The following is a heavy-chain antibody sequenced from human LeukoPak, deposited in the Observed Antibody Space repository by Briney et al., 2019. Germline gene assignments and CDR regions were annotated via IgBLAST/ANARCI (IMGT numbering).Heavy chain of an antibody. V-gene: IGHV3-9*01. CDR1: GFTFDDYA. CDR2: ISWNSGSI. CDR3: AKESLDYYDSSGLGYFDY. J-gene: IGHJ4*02. Sequence: GGSLRLSCAASGFTFDDYAMHWVRQAPGKGLEWVSGISWNSGSIGYADSVKGRFTISRDNAKNSLYLQMNSLRAEDTALYYCAKESLDYYDSSGLGYFDYWGQGTLVTVSS. D-gene: IGHD3-22*01.